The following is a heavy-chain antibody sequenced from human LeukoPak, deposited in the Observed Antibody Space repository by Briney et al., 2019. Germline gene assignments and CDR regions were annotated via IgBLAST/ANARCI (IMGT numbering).Heavy chain of an antibody. CDR3: ARGPYSSGWYWVHYFDY. CDR1: GGSFSGYY. D-gene: IGHD6-19*01. Sequence: PSETLSLTCAVYGGSFSGYYWSWIRQPPGKGLEWIGEINHSGSTNYNPSLKSRVTISVDTSKNQFSLKLSSVTAADTAVYYCARGPYSSGWYWVHYFDYWGQGTLVTVSS. J-gene: IGHJ4*02. V-gene: IGHV4-34*01. CDR2: INHSGST.